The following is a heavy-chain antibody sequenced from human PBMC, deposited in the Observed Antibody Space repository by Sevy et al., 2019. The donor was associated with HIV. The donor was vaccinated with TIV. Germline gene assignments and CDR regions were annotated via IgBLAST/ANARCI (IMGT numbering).Heavy chain of an antibody. J-gene: IGHJ4*02. V-gene: IGHV3-15*01. CDR3: TTDSWSQEDYYDY. CDR2: IKGKIYEGTI. Sequence: GGSLRLSCAASGFTFSNAWMSWVRQAPGKGLEWVGRIKGKIYEGTIEYAAPVKGRFTISRDESKNTLYLKMNSLKTEDTAVYYCTTDSWSQEDYYDYWGQGTLVTVSS. CDR1: GFTFSNAW. D-gene: IGHD6-13*01.